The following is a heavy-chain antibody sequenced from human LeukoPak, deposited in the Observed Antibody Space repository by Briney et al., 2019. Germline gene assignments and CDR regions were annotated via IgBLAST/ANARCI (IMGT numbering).Heavy chain of an antibody. D-gene: IGHD6-13*01. CDR3: ARGSHGSSWYPPNFDY. CDR2: IYYSGST. V-gene: IGHV4-59*01. CDR1: GGSISSYY. J-gene: IGHJ4*02. Sequence: SETLSLTCTVSGGSISSYYWSWIRQPPGKGLEWIGYIYYSGSTNYNPSLKSRVTISVDTSKNQFSLELSSVTAADTAVYYCARGSHGSSWYPPNFDYWGQGTLVTVSS.